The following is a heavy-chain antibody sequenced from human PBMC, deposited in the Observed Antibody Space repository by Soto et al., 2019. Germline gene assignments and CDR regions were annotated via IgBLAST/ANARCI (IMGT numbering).Heavy chain of an antibody. V-gene: IGHV4-34*01. CDR2: INHSGST. J-gene: IGHJ5*02. D-gene: IGHD6-25*01. Sequence: RSLTCAVYGGSFSGYYWSWIRQPPGKGLEWIGEINHSGSTNYNPSLKSRVTISVDTSKNQFSLKLSSVTAADTAVYYCARASAYRDWFDPWGQGTLVTVSS. CDR1: GGSFSGYY. CDR3: ARASAYRDWFDP.